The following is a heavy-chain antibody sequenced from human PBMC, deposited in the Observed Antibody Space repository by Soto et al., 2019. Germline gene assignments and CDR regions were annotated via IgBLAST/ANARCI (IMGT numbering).Heavy chain of an antibody. CDR1: GGTFSSYA. Sequence: ASVKVSCKASGGTFSSYAISWVRQAPGQGLEWMGGIIPIFGTANYAQKFQGRVTITADESTSTAYMELSSMRSEDTAVYYCARDPGRRTKGPLVRGFDYWGQGTLVTVSS. J-gene: IGHJ4*02. CDR2: IIPIFGTA. V-gene: IGHV1-69*13. D-gene: IGHD6-6*01. CDR3: ARDPGRRTKGPLVRGFDY.